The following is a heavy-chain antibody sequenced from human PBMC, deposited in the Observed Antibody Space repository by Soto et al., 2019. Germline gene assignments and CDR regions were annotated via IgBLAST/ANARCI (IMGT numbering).Heavy chain of an antibody. CDR2: ISYAGSNK. V-gene: IGHV3-30*03. CDR3: XXXGXSXXXFXSXGYFFDF. Sequence: QVQLVESGGGVVQPGRSLRLSCAASEFTFSTYGMHWVRQAPGKGLEWVAIISYAGSNKYYADSVKGRFTISRDNSKNTLYLQMSSLRXEDXAVXXCXXXGXSXXXFXSXGYFFDFWGQGTLVTVSS. CDR1: EFTFSTYG. D-gene: IGHD3-22*01. J-gene: IGHJ4*02.